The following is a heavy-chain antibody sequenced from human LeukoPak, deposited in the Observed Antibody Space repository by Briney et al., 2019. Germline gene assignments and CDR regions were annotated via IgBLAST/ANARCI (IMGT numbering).Heavy chain of an antibody. Sequence: PGGSLRLSCAASGFTFRTYWMHWVRQDPVKGLVWVSRINSDGSVTGYADSVKGRFTISRDNAKSTLYLQMSNLRAEDTAVYYCVRDFYESRGPYYFGYWGQGTLVTVSS. V-gene: IGHV3-74*01. CDR3: VRDFYESRGPYYFGY. CDR2: INSDGSVT. D-gene: IGHD3-22*01. J-gene: IGHJ4*02. CDR1: GFTFRTYW.